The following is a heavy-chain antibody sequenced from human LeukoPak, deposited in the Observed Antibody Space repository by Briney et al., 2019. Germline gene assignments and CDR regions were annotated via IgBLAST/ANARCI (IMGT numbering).Heavy chain of an antibody. CDR3: AAHHGELGYFDY. Sequence: GGSLRLSGAASGFTFSSYGMHWVRQAPGKGLEWVAVIWYDGSNKYYADPVKGRFTISRDNSKNTLYLQMNSLRAEDTAVYYCAAHHGELGYFDYWGQGTLVTVSS. D-gene: IGHD1-26*01. V-gene: IGHV3-33*01. CDR1: GFTFSSYG. J-gene: IGHJ4*02. CDR2: IWYDGSNK.